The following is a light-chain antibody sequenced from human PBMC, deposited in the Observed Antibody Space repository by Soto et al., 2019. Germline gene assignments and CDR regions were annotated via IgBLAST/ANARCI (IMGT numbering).Light chain of an antibody. CDR3: SSYTSSSTRLYV. CDR1: GSDVGLYDY. J-gene: IGLJ1*01. Sequence: QSVLTQPASVSVSPGRSITISCTGTGSDVGLYDYVSWYQQHPGKAPRLMIFEVNQRPSGVSNRFSGSKSGNTASLTISGVQAEDDADYYCSSYTSSSTRLYVFGTGTKLTVL. V-gene: IGLV2-14*01. CDR2: EVN.